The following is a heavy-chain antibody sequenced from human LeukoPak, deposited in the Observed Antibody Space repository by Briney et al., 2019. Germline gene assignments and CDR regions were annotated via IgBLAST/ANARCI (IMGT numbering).Heavy chain of an antibody. CDR3: AGDHEPAGGGLDF. Sequence: AGSLTLSCAASGLTVSSNHMAWVRQAPGKGLEWVGVIYTGGSTYYADSVQGRFTIYRDNSKNPVYFQMNSLRVEDTALYYCAGDHEPAGGGLDFWGQGTQVTVSS. V-gene: IGHV3-53*01. D-gene: IGHD2-2*01. CDR1: GLTVSSNH. CDR2: IYTGGST. J-gene: IGHJ4*02.